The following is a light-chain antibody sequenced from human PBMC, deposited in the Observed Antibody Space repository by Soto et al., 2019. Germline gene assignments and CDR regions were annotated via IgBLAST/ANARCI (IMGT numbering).Light chain of an antibody. V-gene: IGKV3-15*01. CDR1: QSVSSN. Sequence: EIVMTQSPATLSVSPGKRATLSCRASQSVSSNLAWYQPKPGQAPRLLIYGASTRATGIPARFSGSGSGAEFTLTISSLQSEDFAVYYCQQYNNWPPTFGQGTKVDIK. J-gene: IGKJ2*01. CDR2: GAS. CDR3: QQYNNWPPT.